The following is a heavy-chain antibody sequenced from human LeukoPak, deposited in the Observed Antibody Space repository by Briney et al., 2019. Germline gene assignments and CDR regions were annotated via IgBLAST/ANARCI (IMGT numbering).Heavy chain of an antibody. J-gene: IGHJ6*03. D-gene: IGHD6-13*01. V-gene: IGHV4-34*01. CDR3: ARGYSSSWYFYYYMDV. Sequence: SETLSLTCAVYGGSFSGYYWSWIRQPPGKGLEWIGEINHSGGTNYNPSLKSRVTISVDTSKNQFSLKLSPVTAADTAVYYCARGYSSSWYFYYYMDVWGKGTTVTVSS. CDR1: GGSFSGYY. CDR2: INHSGGT.